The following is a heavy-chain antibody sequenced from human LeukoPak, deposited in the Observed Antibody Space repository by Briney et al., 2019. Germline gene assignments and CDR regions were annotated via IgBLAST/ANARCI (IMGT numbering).Heavy chain of an antibody. CDR3: ARDGSQYYYDSSGYLYYYYGMDV. J-gene: IGHJ6*02. CDR1: GYTFTSYG. V-gene: IGHV1-18*01. CDR2: ISAYNGNT. D-gene: IGHD3-22*01. Sequence: ASVKVSCKASGYTFTSYGISWVRQAPGQGLEWMGWISAYNGNTNYAQKLQGRVTMTTDTSASTAYMELRSLRSDDTAVYYCARDGSQYYYDSSGYLYYYYGMDVWGQGTTVTVSS.